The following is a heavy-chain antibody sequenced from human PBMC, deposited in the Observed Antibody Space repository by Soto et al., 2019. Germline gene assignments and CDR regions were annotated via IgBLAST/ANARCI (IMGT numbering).Heavy chain of an antibody. V-gene: IGHV4-31*03. CDR3: ARSVFP. CDR2: IYYCGSI. J-gene: IGHJ5*02. CDR1: GASIGIGGST. Sequence: QVQLQESGQGLVNPHQPLSLTGTFFGASIGIGGSTWNWTRQHPGKGLEGIGNIYYCGSIYYNPSLKCRVTISVDTSKNQFSLKLSSVTAADTAVYYCARSVFPWGQGTLVTVSS.